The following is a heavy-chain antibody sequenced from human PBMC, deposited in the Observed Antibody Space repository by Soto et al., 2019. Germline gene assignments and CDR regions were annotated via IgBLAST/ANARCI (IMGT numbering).Heavy chain of an antibody. CDR2: IIPIFGTA. CDR3: ARGAIPGYSSGWTLDY. Sequence: QVQLVQSGAEVKKPGSSVKVSCKASGGTFSSYAISWVRQAPGQGLEWMGGIIPIFGTANYAQKFQGRVTITADESTSTAYMELSSLRSDDKAVYYCARGAIPGYSSGWTLDYWGQGTLVTVSS. D-gene: IGHD6-19*01. V-gene: IGHV1-69*01. CDR1: GGTFSSYA. J-gene: IGHJ4*02.